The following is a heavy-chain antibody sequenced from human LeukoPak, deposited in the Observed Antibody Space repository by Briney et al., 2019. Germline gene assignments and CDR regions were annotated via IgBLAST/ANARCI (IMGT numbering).Heavy chain of an antibody. CDR3: ARSRIAVASLVGP. J-gene: IGHJ5*02. V-gene: IGHV4-34*01. Sequence: SETLSLTCAVSGGSFSGYYWSWIRQPPGKGLEWIGEINHSGSTNYNPSLKSRVTISVDTSKYQFSLKLSSVTAADTAVYYCARSRIAVASLVGPWGQGTLVTVSS. D-gene: IGHD6-19*01. CDR1: GGSFSGYY. CDR2: INHSGST.